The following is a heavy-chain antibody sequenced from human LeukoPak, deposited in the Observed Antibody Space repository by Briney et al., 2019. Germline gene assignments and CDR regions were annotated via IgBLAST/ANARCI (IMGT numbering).Heavy chain of an antibody. V-gene: IGHV3-21*03. Sequence: GGSLRLSCAASGFTFSSYSMNWVRQAPGKGLEWVSSISSSSYIYYADSVKGRFTISRDNAKNSLYLQMNSLRAEDTAVYYCAKRGAAVGLYYFDSWGQGTLVTVSS. CDR1: GFTFSSYS. J-gene: IGHJ4*02. CDR3: AKRGAAVGLYYFDS. D-gene: IGHD6-13*01. CDR2: ISSSSYI.